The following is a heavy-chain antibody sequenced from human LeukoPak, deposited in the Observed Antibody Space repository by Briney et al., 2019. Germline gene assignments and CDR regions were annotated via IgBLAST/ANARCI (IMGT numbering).Heavy chain of an antibody. D-gene: IGHD6-13*01. J-gene: IGHJ4*02. CDR3: ARAIAAADSY. V-gene: IGHV3-7*03. Sequence: GGSLRLSCAASGFTFSSSAMSWVRQVPGKGLEWVANIKQDGSEMHYVDSVKGRFTISRDNAKNSLYLQMNSLRAEDTADYYCARAIAAADSYWGQGTLVTVSS. CDR2: IKQDGSEM. CDR1: GFTFSSSA.